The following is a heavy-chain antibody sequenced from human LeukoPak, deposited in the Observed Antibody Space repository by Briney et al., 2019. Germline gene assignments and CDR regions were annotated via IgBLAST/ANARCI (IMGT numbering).Heavy chain of an antibody. V-gene: IGHV4-59*08. CDR2: IYYSGST. J-gene: IGHJ4*02. CDR3: ARHIAAVVFFDY. CDR1: GGSISSYY. D-gene: IGHD6-25*01. Sequence: PSETLSLTCTVSGGSISSYYWSWIRQPPGKGLEWIGYIYYSGSTNYNPSLKSRVTISVDTSKNHFSLKLSSVTAADTAVYYCARHIAAVVFFDYWGQGTLVTVSS.